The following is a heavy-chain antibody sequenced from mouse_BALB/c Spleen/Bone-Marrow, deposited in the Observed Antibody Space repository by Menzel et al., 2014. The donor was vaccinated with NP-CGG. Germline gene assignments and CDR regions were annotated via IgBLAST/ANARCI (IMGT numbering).Heavy chain of an antibody. CDR1: GFSLTSYD. J-gene: IGHJ2*01. V-gene: IGHV2-9-2*01. Sequence: VKLMESGPGLVAPSQRLSITCTVSGFSLTSYDISWIRQPPGKGLEWLGVIWTGGGTNYNSAFMSRLSISKDNSKSQVFLKMNSLQTDDTAIYYCVRVFDYWGQGTTLTVSS. CDR2: IWTGGGT. CDR3: VRVFDY.